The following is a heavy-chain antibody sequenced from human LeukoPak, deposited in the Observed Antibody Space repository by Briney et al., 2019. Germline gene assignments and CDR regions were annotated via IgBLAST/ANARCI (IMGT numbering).Heavy chain of an antibody. D-gene: IGHD1-26*01. Sequence: ASVKVSCKASGYTFTGYYMHWVRQAPGQGLEWMGWINPNSGGTNYAQKFQGRVTMTGDTSINTTYMDLIRLTSDDTAVYYCARDGNFDHWGQGTLVTVSS. CDR2: INPNSGGT. V-gene: IGHV1-2*02. CDR1: GYTFTGYY. CDR3: ARDGNFDH. J-gene: IGHJ4*02.